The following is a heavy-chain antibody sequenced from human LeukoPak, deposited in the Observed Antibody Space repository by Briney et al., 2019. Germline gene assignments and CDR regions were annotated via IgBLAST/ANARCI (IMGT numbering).Heavy chain of an antibody. CDR3: ASCPWFGEDVGY. Sequence: SETLSLTCAVYGGSFSGYYWSWIRQPPGKGLEWIGEINHSGSTNYNPSLKSRVTISVDTSKNQFSLKLSSVTAADTAVYYCASCPWFGEDVGYWGQGTLVTVSS. V-gene: IGHV4-34*01. D-gene: IGHD3-10*01. CDR1: GGSFSGYY. J-gene: IGHJ4*02. CDR2: INHSGST.